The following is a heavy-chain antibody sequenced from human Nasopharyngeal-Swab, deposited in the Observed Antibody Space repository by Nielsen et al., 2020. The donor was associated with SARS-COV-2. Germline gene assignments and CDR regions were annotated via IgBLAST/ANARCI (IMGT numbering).Heavy chain of an antibody. CDR2: IYHSGST. CDR3: ARNINYDFWSGYPYNWFDP. CDR1: GGSISSSNW. V-gene: IGHV4-4*02. Sequence: SETLSLTCAVSGGSISSSNWWSWVRQPPGKGLEWIGEIYHSGSTNYNPSLKSRVTISVDKSKNQFSLKLSSVTAAATAVYYCARNINYDFWSGYPYNWFDPWGQGTLVTVSS. D-gene: IGHD3-3*01. J-gene: IGHJ5*02.